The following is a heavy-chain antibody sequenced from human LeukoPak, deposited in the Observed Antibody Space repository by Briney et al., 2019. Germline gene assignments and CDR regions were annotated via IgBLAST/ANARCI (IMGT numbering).Heavy chain of an antibody. D-gene: IGHD3-3*01. CDR3: ARVIGNYDFWSGYSNWFDP. CDR1: GGTFSSYA. CDR2: IIPIFGTA. V-gene: IGHV1-69*05. Sequence: SVKVSCKASGGTFSSYAISWVRQAPGQGLEWMGVIIPIFGTANYAQKFQGRVTMTRDMSTSTVYMELSSLRSEDTAVYYCARVIGNYDFWSGYSNWFDPWGQGTLVTVSS. J-gene: IGHJ5*02.